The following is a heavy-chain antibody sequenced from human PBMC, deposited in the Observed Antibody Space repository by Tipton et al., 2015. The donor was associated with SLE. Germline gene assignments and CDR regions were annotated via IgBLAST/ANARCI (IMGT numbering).Heavy chain of an antibody. J-gene: IGHJ5*02. V-gene: IGHV4-34*01. CDR2: INQSGST. Sequence: TLSLTCVVYGGSFSGHYWSWIRRSPGKGLEWIGEINQSGSTKYNPSLKSRVTTSIDTSKSQFSLKLSAVTAADTAVYYCARALGGRCSGGNCYSLFDPWGQGTLVTVSS. D-gene: IGHD2-15*01. CDR1: GGSFSGHY. CDR3: ARALGGRCSGGNCYSLFDP.